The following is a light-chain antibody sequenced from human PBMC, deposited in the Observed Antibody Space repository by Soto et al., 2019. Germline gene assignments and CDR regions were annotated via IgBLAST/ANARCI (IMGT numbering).Light chain of an antibody. V-gene: IGLV1-44*01. CDR1: SSNIGRNT. CDR2: SNN. CDR3: AAWEDSLNGPV. Sequence: QPVLTQPPSASGTPGQRVTISCSGSSSNIGRNTVTWYQQLPGTAPKLIIYSNNQRPSGVPDRFSGSKSGTSASLAISGLQSEDESDYYCAAWEDSLNGPVFGGGTKVTVL. J-gene: IGLJ2*01.